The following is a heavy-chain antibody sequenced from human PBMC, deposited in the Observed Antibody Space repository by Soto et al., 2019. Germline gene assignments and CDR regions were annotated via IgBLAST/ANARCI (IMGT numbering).Heavy chain of an antibody. Sequence: PSETLSLTCAVSGVSIRSYYWSWIRQPPGKGLEWIGYIYYSGSTKYNPSLESRVTISLDTSKNQFSLKLSSVTAADTAVYYCATMGTPATGRYFFDYWGQGSLVTVSS. CDR1: GVSIRSYY. J-gene: IGHJ4*02. V-gene: IGHV4-59*08. CDR3: ATMGTPATGRYFFDY. D-gene: IGHD2-15*01. CDR2: IYYSGST.